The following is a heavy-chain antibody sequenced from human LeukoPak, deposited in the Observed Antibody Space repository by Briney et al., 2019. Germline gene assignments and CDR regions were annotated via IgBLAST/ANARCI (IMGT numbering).Heavy chain of an antibody. CDR1: GVAVSGYW. Sequence: PGGSLRLSCAAFGVAVSGYWMNWVRQAPGKGLVWVARINSDGSSTSHANSVKGRFTISRDNAKNTLYLQMNSLRVDDTAVYYCARDPKYGDLDYWGLGTLVTVPS. V-gene: IGHV3-74*01. CDR2: INSDGSST. CDR3: ARDPKYGDLDY. J-gene: IGHJ4*02. D-gene: IGHD4-17*01.